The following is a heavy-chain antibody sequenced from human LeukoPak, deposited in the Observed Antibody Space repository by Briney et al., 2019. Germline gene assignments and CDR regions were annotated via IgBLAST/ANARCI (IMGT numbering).Heavy chain of an antibody. Sequence: QPGRSLRLSCAASGFTFSSYGMHWVRQAPGKGLEWVAVISYDGSNKYYADSVKGRFTISRDNSKNTLYLQMNSLRAEDTAVYYCAKDKGGSYYYYGMDVWGQGTTVTVSS. CDR3: AKDKGGSYYYYGMDV. D-gene: IGHD1-26*01. J-gene: IGHJ6*02. V-gene: IGHV3-30*18. CDR2: ISYDGSNK. CDR1: GFTFSSYG.